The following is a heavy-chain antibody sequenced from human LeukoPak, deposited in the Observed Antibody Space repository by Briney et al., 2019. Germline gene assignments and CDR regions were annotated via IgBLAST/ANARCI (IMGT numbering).Heavy chain of an antibody. CDR2: ISSSSSTI. CDR3: ARLNGSPFDY. CDR1: GFTFSSYS. D-gene: IGHD1-26*01. Sequence: GGSLRLXCAASGFTFSSYSMNWVRQAPGKGLEWVSYISSSSSTIYYADSVKGRFTISRDNAKNSLYLQMNSLRAEDTAVYYCARLNGSPFDYWGQGTLVTVSS. V-gene: IGHV3-48*01. J-gene: IGHJ4*02.